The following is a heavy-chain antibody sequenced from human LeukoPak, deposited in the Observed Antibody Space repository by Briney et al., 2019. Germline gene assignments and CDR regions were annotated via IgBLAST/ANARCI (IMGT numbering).Heavy chain of an antibody. Sequence: QAGGSLRLSCAASGFTFSSYSMNWVRQAPGKGLEWVSYISSSSSTIYYADSVKGRFTISRDNAKNSLYLQMNSLRAEDTAVYYCARDRGPGYYYDSSGYPTGNAFDIWGQGTMVTVSS. CDR3: ARDRGPGYYYDSSGYPTGNAFDI. D-gene: IGHD3-22*01. V-gene: IGHV3-48*01. CDR2: ISSSSSTI. CDR1: GFTFSSYS. J-gene: IGHJ3*02.